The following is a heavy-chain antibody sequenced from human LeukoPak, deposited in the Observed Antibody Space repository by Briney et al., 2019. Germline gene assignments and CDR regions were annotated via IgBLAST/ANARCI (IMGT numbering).Heavy chain of an antibody. CDR2: ISAYNGNT. J-gene: IGHJ4*02. CDR1: GYTFTSYG. Sequence: ASVKVSCKASGYTFTSYGISWVRQAPGQGLEWMGWISAYNGNTNYAQKLQGRVTMTTDTSASTAYMELSSLRSKDTAVYYCARASPNYYDSSGYYSPLEYWGQGTLVTVSS. V-gene: IGHV1-18*01. D-gene: IGHD3-22*01. CDR3: ARASPNYYDSSGYYSPLEY.